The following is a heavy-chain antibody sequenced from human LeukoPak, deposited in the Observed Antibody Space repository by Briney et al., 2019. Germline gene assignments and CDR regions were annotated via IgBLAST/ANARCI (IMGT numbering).Heavy chain of an antibody. Sequence: GESLKISCKGSGYSFTSYWIGWVRQMPGKGLDWMGIIYPGDSDTRYSPSFQGQVTISADKSTSTAYLQWSSLKASDTAMYYCARRIVGANDAFDIWGQGTMVTVSS. J-gene: IGHJ3*02. V-gene: IGHV5-51*01. CDR2: IYPGDSDT. CDR1: GYSFTSYW. CDR3: ARRIVGANDAFDI. D-gene: IGHD1-26*01.